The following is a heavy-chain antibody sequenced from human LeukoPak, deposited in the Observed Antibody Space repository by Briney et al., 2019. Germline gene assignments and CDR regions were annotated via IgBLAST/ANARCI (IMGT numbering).Heavy chain of an antibody. CDR1: GVMFPSYW. D-gene: IGHD3-10*01. V-gene: IGHV3-7*04. CDR2: IKQDGSEK. Sequence: GGALRLSCAASGVMFPSYWMTWVRQAPGKGLEWVANIKQDGSEKYYVDSVKGRFTISRDNAKNSVYLQMNSLRAEDTAVYYCARRHHFGFLDSWGQGTLVTVSS. J-gene: IGHJ4*02. CDR3: ARRHHFGFLDS.